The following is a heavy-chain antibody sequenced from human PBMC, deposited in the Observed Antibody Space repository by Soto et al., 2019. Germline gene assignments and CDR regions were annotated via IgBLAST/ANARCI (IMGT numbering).Heavy chain of an antibody. CDR3: GREGAPPDNWFDP. Sequence: QVQLQESGPGLVKPSQPLSLTCTVSGGSISSGDYYWSWIRQPPGTGLEWIGYIYYSGSTYYNPSLQSRVTMSVDSSKNQFSLKLSFVTAADTAVYYCGREGAPPDNWFDPWGQGTLVTVSS. V-gene: IGHV4-30-4*01. CDR2: IYYSGST. CDR1: GGSISSGDYY. J-gene: IGHJ5*02.